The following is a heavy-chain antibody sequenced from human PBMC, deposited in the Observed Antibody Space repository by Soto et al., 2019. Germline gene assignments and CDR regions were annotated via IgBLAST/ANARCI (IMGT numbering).Heavy chain of an antibody. CDR1: VFSCGSYA. J-gene: IGHJ4*02. CDR3: ARWSYLDY. Sequence: PWWSLRLSCSASVFSCGSYALSWVRQAPGKGLEWVSTISGSDGKTFYADSVKGQFSISRDTSQSTLYLQMNSLRADDTAIYYCARWSYLDYWGQGTRVTVSS. V-gene: IGHV3-23*01. CDR2: ISGSDGKT. D-gene: IGHD3-3*01.